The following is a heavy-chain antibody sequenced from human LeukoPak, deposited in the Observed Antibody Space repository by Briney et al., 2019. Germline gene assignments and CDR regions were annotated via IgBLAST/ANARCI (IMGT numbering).Heavy chain of an antibody. CDR1: GFTFSNAW. J-gene: IGHJ6*03. D-gene: IGHD3-10*01. V-gene: IGHV3-15*01. CDR3: TTGQFKKLWFGAYYYYYMDV. Sequence: GGSLRLSCAASGFTFSNAWMSWVRQAPGKGLEWVGRTKSKTDGGTTDYAAPVKGRFTISRDDSKNTLYLQMNSLKTEDTAVYYCTTGQFKKLWFGAYYYYYMDVWGKGTTVTISS. CDR2: TKSKTDGGTT.